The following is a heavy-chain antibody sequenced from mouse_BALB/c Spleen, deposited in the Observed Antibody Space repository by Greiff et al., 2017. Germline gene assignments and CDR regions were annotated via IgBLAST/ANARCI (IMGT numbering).Heavy chain of an antibody. CDR1: GYSITSGYY. J-gene: IGHJ3*01. CDR3: ARERYYYGSSAWFAY. D-gene: IGHD1-1*01. Sequence: ESGPGLVKPSQSLSLTCSVTGYSITSGYYWNWIRQFPGNKLEWMGYISYDGSNNYNPSLKNRISITRDTSKNQFFLKLNSVTTEDTATYYCARERYYYGSSAWFAYWGQGTLVTVSA. V-gene: IGHV3-6*02. CDR2: ISYDGSN.